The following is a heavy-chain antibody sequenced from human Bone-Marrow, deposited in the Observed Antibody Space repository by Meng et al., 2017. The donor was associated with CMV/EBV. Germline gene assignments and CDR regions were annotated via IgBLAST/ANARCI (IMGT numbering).Heavy chain of an antibody. Sequence: GESLKISCTASGFTFGDYAMSWVRQAPGKGLEWVGFIRSKAYGGTTEYAASVKGRFTISRDDSKSIAYLQMNSLKTEDTAVYYCTRASNWNYFQHWGQGTLVTVSS. J-gene: IGHJ1*01. V-gene: IGHV3-49*04. CDR3: TRASNWNYFQH. D-gene: IGHD1-20*01. CDR2: IRSKAYGGTT. CDR1: GFTFGDYA.